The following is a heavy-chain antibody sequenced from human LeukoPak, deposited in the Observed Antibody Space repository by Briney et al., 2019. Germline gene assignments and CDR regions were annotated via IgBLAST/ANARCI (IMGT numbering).Heavy chain of an antibody. D-gene: IGHD2-15*01. J-gene: IGHJ4*02. Sequence: GESLKISCKASGYSFTTYWIGWVRQMPGKALEWMGIMYPGDSDTRYSPSFQGQVTISADKSITTAYLQWSSLKASDTAMYYCARGRGYCSDGRCYDFDYWGQGTLVTVSS. CDR2: MYPGDSDT. V-gene: IGHV5-51*01. CDR1: GYSFTTYW. CDR3: ARGRGYCSDGRCYDFDY.